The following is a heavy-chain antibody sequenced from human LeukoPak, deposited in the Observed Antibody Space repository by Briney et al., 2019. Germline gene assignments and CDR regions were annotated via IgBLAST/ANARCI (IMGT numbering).Heavy chain of an antibody. V-gene: IGHV1-69*04. CDR2: IIPMFEVP. Sequence: SVKVSCKASGGTFISYAISWVRQAPGQGLEWMGRIIPMFEVPNYAQKFQGRVTITADKSTRTAYMEVSSLTSEDTAVYYCARGVVVTATQYYYYAMDAWGQGTTVTVSS. CDR3: ARGVVVTATQYYYYAMDA. CDR1: GGTFISYA. D-gene: IGHD2-15*01. J-gene: IGHJ6*02.